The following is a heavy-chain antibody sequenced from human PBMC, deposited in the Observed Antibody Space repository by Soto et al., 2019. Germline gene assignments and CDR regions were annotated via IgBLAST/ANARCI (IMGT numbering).Heavy chain of an antibody. J-gene: IGHJ5*02. CDR3: ARGGVVVPAAISWFDL. Sequence: SETLSLTCTVSGGSISSGGYYWSWIRQHPGKGLEWIGYIYYSGSTYYNPSLKSRVTISVDTSKNQFSLKLSSVTAADTAVYYCARGGVVVPAAISWFDLWGQGTLVTVSS. V-gene: IGHV4-31*03. CDR1: GGSISSGGYY. CDR2: IYYSGST. D-gene: IGHD2-2*01.